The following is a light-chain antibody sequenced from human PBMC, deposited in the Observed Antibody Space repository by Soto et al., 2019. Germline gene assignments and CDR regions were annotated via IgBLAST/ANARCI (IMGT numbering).Light chain of an antibody. Sequence: DVEMTQSPSTLPTSIGDRVTINCRASQNVSNWLAWYQQKPGKAPKLLIYKASHLESGVPSRFSAGGSGTDFTLIINSLQSDDFATYFCQQYSKESTFGQGTKLEIK. CDR3: QQYSKEST. CDR1: QNVSNW. V-gene: IGKV1-5*03. CDR2: KAS. J-gene: IGKJ2*01.